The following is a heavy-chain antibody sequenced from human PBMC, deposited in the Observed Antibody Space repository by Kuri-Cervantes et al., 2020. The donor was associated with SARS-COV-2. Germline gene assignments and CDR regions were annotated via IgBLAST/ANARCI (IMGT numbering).Heavy chain of an antibody. CDR3: ARVWRSSGSYYFDY. V-gene: IGHV4-59*08. J-gene: IGHJ4*02. D-gene: IGHD1-26*01. CDR1: GGSISSYY. CDR2: IYYSGST. Sequence: GSLRLSCTVSGGSISSYYWSWIRQPPGKGLEWIGYIYYSGSTNYNPSLKSRVTISVDTSKNQFSLKLSSVTAADTAVYYCARVWRSSGSYYFDYWGQGTLVTVSS.